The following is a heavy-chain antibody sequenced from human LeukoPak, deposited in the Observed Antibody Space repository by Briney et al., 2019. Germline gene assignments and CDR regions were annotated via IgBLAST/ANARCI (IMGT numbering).Heavy chain of an antibody. Sequence: GGSLRLSCAASGFTVSSNYMSWVRQAPGKGLEWVSVIYSGGSTYYADSVKGRFTISRDNSKNTLYLQMNRLRAEDTAVYYCAGGGAAPTPYYYSYMAVWGKGTTVTVSS. V-gene: IGHV3-53*01. CDR1: GFTVSSNY. CDR2: IYSGGST. D-gene: IGHD6-13*01. CDR3: AGGGAAPTPYYYSYMAV. J-gene: IGHJ6*03.